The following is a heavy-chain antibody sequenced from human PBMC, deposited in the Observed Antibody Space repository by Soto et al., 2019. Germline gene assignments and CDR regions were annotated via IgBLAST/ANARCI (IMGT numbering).Heavy chain of an antibody. D-gene: IGHD3-16*01. J-gene: IGHJ4*02. CDR3: ASRLTADFDY. CDR1: TSTFTVYA. CDR2: IHVGNGDT. Sequence: QVQLVQSGAEMKKPGASVKVSCKASTSTFTVYAIHWVRRAPGQRLEWMGWIHVGNGDTKYSQKLQGRVTISRDTSASTAYMELSSLSSEDTAVYYCASRLTADFDYWGQGTLVTVSS. V-gene: IGHV1-3*01.